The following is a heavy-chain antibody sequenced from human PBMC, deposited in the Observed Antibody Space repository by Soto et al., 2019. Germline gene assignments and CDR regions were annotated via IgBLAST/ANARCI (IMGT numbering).Heavy chain of an antibody. CDR3: ARGSNPFDY. J-gene: IGHJ4*02. V-gene: IGHV3-74*01. Sequence: PGGSLRLSCAASGFTFSPFWMHWVRQVPGKGPVWVSRINSDGNSTSYADSVKGRFTISRDNAKNTLYLQMNSLRAEDTAVYYCARGSNPFDYWGQGTLVTVSS. CDR2: INSDGNST. CDR1: GFTFSPFW. D-gene: IGHD4-4*01.